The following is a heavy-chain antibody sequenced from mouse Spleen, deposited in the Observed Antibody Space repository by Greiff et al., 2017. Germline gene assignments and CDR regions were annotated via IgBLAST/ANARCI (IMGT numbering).Heavy chain of an antibody. CDR1: GFSLTSYG. Sequence: QVQLKESGPGLVQPSQSLSITCTVSGFSLTSYGVHWVRQSPGKGLEWLGVIWSGGSTDYNAAFISRLSISKDNSKSQVFFKMNSLQADDTAIYYCARKIYYYGSSYAMDYWGQGTSVTVSS. CDR2: IWSGGST. V-gene: IGHV2-2*01. D-gene: IGHD1-1*01. J-gene: IGHJ4*01. CDR3: ARKIYYYGSSYAMDY.